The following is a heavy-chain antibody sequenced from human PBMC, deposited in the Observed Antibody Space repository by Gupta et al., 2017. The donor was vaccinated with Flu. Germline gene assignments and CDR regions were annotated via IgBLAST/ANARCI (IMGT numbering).Heavy chain of an antibody. D-gene: IGHD3-22*01. CDR2: IYYSGST. CDR3: ATSFTRYDSSGTMVGDAFDI. Sequence: QVQLQESGPGLVKPSETLSLTCTVSGGSISSYYWSWIRQPPGKGLEWIGYIYYSGSTNYNPSLKSRVTISVDTSKNQFSLKLSSVTAADTAVYYCATSFTRYDSSGTMVGDAFDIWGQGTMVTVSS. V-gene: IGHV4-59*01. CDR1: GGSISSYY. J-gene: IGHJ3*02.